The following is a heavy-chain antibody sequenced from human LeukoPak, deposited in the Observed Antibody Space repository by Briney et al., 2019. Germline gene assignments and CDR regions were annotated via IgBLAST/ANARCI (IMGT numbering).Heavy chain of an antibody. CDR1: GFTFSSYS. V-gene: IGHV3-21*01. CDR3: ARDRCSSCCGLYFDY. Sequence: GGSLRLSCAASGFTFSSYSMNWVRQAPGKWLEWVSSISSSSSYIYYADSVKGRFTISRDNAKNSLYLQMNSLRAEDTAVYYCARDRCSSCCGLYFDYRGQGTLVTVSS. D-gene: IGHD2-2*01. J-gene: IGHJ4*02. CDR2: ISSSSSYI.